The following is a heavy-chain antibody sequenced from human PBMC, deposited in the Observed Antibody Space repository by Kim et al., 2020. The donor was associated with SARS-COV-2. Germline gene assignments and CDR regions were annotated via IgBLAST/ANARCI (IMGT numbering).Heavy chain of an antibody. CDR2: IIPIFGTA. CDR1: GGTFSSYA. CDR3: ARVVPGRAAIEC. D-gene: IGHD6-25*01. J-gene: IGHJ4*02. V-gene: IGHV1-69*06. Sequence: SVKVSCKASGGTFSSYAISWVRQAPGQGLEWMGGIIPIFGTANYAQKFQGRVTITADKSTSTAYIELSSLRSEDTAGYYFARVVPGRAAIECWGQGTLV.